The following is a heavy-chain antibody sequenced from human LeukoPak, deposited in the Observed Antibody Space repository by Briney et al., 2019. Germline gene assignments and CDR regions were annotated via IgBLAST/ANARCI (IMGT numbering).Heavy chain of an antibody. Sequence: SGGSLRLSCAASGFTFSSYDMSWVRQAPGKGLEWVSGISGSGVSTYYADSVKGRFTISRDNSKNTLYLQMNSLRAEDTAVYYCAKSLRFPVYYYMDVWGKGTTVTISS. J-gene: IGHJ6*03. D-gene: IGHD3-10*01. V-gene: IGHV3-23*01. CDR1: GFTFSSYD. CDR3: AKSLRFPVYYYMDV. CDR2: ISGSGVST.